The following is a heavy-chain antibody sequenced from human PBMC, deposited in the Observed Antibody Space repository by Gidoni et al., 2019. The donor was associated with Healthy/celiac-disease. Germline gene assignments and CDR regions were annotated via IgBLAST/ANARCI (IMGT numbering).Heavy chain of an antibody. D-gene: IGHD3-10*01. J-gene: IGHJ6*03. Sequence: EVQLLASGGGLVQPGGHLRLPCAASGFPLSSYAISWVRQAPGKGLGWVSAISGSGGSTYYADSVKGRFTISRDNSKNTLYLQMNSLRAEDTAVYYCAKSTGLYYYYYMDVWGKGTTVTVSS. CDR3: AKSTGLYYYYYMDV. CDR1: GFPLSSYA. V-gene: IGHV3-23*01. CDR2: ISGSGGST.